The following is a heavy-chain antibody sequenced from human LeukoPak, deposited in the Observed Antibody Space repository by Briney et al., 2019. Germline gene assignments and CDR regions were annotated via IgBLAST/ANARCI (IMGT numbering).Heavy chain of an antibody. CDR3: ARPGLRYDILKAGFDY. V-gene: IGHV5-51*01. D-gene: IGHD3-9*01. CDR2: IYPGDSYT. CDR1: GYSFTSYW. Sequence: GESLKISCKTSGYSFTSYWIGWVRQMPGKGLEWMGIIYPGDSYTAYSPSFEGLVTISADKSISTAYLQWSSLKASDTAMYYCARPGLRYDILKAGFDYWGQGTLVTVSS. J-gene: IGHJ4*02.